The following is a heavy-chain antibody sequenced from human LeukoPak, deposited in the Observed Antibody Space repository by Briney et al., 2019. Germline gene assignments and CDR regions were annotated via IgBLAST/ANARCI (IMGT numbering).Heavy chain of an antibody. Sequence: SETLSLTCAVYGGSFSGYYWSWIRQPPGKGLEWIGEINHSGGTNYNPSLKSRVTISVDTSKNQFSLKLSSVTAADTAVYYCARGPGYCSSTSCLDFDYWGQGTLVTVSS. J-gene: IGHJ4*02. CDR3: ARGPGYCSSTSCLDFDY. CDR1: GGSFSGYY. V-gene: IGHV4-34*01. D-gene: IGHD2-2*01. CDR2: INHSGGT.